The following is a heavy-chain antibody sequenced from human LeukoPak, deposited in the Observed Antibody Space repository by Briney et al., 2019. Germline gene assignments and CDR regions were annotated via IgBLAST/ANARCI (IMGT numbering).Heavy chain of an antibody. J-gene: IGHJ4*02. CDR3: ARIHKWSDDY. V-gene: IGHV4-34*01. Sequence: PSETLSLTCAVFGGSFSDYYWSWIRQSPGRGLEWIGHINQNGNTNYNPSLNSRVTMSVDTSKNHFSLRLNSVTAADTAIYYCARIHKWSDDYWGQGTLVTVSS. D-gene: IGHD1-26*01. CDR2: INQNGNT. CDR1: GGSFSDYY.